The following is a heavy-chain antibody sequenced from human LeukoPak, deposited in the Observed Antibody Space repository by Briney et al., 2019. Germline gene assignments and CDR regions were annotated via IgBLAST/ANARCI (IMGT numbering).Heavy chain of an antibody. CDR2: IYHSGST. D-gene: IGHD3-9*01. J-gene: IGHJ5*02. V-gene: IGHV4-38-2*01. Sequence: SETLSLTCAVSGYSICSGYYWGWIRQPLGKGLEWIGSIYHSGSTYYNPSLKSRVAISVDTSKNQFSLKLSSVTAADTAVYYCARKDVRYFDWLSDNWFDPWGQGTLVTVSS. CDR1: GYSICSGYY. CDR3: ARKDVRYFDWLSDNWFDP.